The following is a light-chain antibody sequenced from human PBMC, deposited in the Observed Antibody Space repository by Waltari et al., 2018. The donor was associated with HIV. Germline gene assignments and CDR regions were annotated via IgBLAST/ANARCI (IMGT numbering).Light chain of an antibody. CDR1: QDVSTY. V-gene: IGKV1-8*01. J-gene: IGKJ1*01. CDR2: TAS. Sequence: AIRMTQSPSSFSASTGAKVTIPCRASQDVSTYLAWYQQKPGKAPKLLVYTASALQRGVPSRFSGSGSGTDFTLTINGLQREDFATYYCQQYYDYPRTFGQGTKVEIK. CDR3: QQYYDYPRT.